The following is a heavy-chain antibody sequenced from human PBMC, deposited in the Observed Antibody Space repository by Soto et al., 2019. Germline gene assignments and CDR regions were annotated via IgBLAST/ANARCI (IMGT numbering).Heavy chain of an antibody. V-gene: IGHV3-48*01. CDR1: GFTFSSYS. Sequence: EVQLVESGGGLVQPGGSLRLSCAASGFTFSSYSMNWVRQAPGKGLEWVSYISSSSSTIYYADSVKGRFTISRDNAKNSRYLQMNSLRAEDPAVDYCGRERTTADDYWGQGTLVTVSS. J-gene: IGHJ4*03. CDR2: ISSSSSTI. D-gene: IGHD4-17*01. CDR3: GRERTTADDY.